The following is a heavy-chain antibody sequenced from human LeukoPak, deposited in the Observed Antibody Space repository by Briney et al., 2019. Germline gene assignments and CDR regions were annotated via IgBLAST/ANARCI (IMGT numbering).Heavy chain of an antibody. CDR1: GGSFSGYY. Sequence: SETLSLTCAVYGGSFSGYYWSWIRPPPGKGLEWIGEINHSGSTNYNPSLKSRVTISVDTSKNQFSLKLSSVTAADTAVYYCARGRGVPFDWLDYWGQGTLVTVSS. CDR3: ARGRGVPFDWLDY. CDR2: INHSGST. J-gene: IGHJ4*02. V-gene: IGHV4-34*01. D-gene: IGHD3-9*01.